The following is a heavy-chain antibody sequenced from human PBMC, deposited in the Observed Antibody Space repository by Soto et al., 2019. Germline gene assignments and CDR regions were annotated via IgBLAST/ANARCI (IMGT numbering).Heavy chain of an antibody. Sequence: SVKVSCKASGGTFSSYAISWVQQAPGQGLERMGGIIPIFGTANYAQKFQGRVTITADEATSTAYMELSSLRSEDTAFYYCAKGHLYYDFWSGVDYWGQGTLVTVSS. J-gene: IGHJ4*02. D-gene: IGHD3-3*01. CDR2: IIPIFGTA. CDR1: GGTFSSYA. CDR3: AKGHLYYDFWSGVDY. V-gene: IGHV1-69*13.